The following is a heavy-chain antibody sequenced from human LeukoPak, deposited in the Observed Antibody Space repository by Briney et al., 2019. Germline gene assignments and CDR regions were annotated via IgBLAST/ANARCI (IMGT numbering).Heavy chain of an antibody. D-gene: IGHD6-13*01. V-gene: IGHV3-30*02. CDR3: AKIVVAAADDAFDI. CDR2: ISYDGSNK. Sequence: GGSLRLSCAASGFTFSGYGMHWVRQAPGKGLEWVAFISYDGSNKYYADSVKGRFTISRDNSKNTLYLQMNSLRAEDTAVYYCAKIVVAAADDAFDIWGRGTIVTVSS. CDR1: GFTFSGYG. J-gene: IGHJ3*02.